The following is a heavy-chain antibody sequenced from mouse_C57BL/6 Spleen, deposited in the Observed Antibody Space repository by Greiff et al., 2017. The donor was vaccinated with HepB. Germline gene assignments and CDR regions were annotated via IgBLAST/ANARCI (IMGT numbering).Heavy chain of an antibody. V-gene: IGHV1-53*01. CDR2: INPSDGGT. CDR3: ARGGSSGYQSWFAY. Sequence: QVQLQQPGTELVKPGASVKLSCKASGYTFTSYWMHWVKQRPGQGLEWIGNINPSDGGTNYNEKFKSKATLTVDKSSSTAYMQLSSLTSEDSAVYYCARGGSSGYQSWFAYWGQGTLLTVSA. CDR1: GYTFTSYW. D-gene: IGHD3-2*02. J-gene: IGHJ3*01.